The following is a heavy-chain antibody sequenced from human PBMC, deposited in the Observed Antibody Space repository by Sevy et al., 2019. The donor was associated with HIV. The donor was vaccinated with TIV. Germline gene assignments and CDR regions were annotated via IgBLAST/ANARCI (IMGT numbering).Heavy chain of an antibody. CDR3: SGGSATYFKD. D-gene: IGHD3-10*01. J-gene: IGHJ4*02. CDR2: ISSSGSPI. V-gene: IGHV3-11*04. CDR1: GFTFSDYY. Sequence: GGSLRLSCAASGFTFSDYYMNWIRQVPGKGLEWVSDISSSGSPIYYADSVKGRFAISRDKAKNSLYLQMNSLRAEDTVVYYCSGGSATYFKDGGKGTLVTVSS.